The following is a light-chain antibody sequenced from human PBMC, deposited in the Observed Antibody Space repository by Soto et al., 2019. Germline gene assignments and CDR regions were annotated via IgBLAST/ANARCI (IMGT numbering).Light chain of an antibody. V-gene: IGLV2-8*01. CDR3: SSYADSNNYV. CDR2: EVS. CDR1: SSDIGGYNY. Sequence: QSALTQPPSASGSPGQSVTISCTGTSSDIGGYNYVSWYQQHPGKAPKLMIYEVSQRPSGVPDRFSGSKSGNAASLTVSGLQADDEADYYCSSYADSNNYVCGTGTKLTVL. J-gene: IGLJ1*01.